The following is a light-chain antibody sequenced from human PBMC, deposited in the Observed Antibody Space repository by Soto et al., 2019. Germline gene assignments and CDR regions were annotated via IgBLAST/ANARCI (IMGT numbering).Light chain of an antibody. CDR1: QSISSY. J-gene: IGKJ4*01. Sequence: DIQMTQSPSSLSASVGDRIIITCRTSQSISSYLSWYQQKAGKAPKLLIYAASSLQSGVPSRFSGSGSGTDFTLTISSLQPEDFATYYCQQSYSTLTFGGGTKVEIK. CDR3: QQSYSTLT. V-gene: IGKV1-39*01. CDR2: AAS.